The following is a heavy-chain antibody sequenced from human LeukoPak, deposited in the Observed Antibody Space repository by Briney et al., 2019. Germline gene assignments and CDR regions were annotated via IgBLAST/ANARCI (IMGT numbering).Heavy chain of an antibody. D-gene: IGHD6-13*01. Sequence: GGSLRLSCAASGFTFSSYSMNWVRQAPGKGLEWVSSISSSSSYIYYADSVKGRFTISRDNAKNSLYLQMNSLRAEDTAVYYCAKTPTAAAAPGAFDIWGQGTMVTVSS. CDR2: ISSSSSYI. V-gene: IGHV3-21*01. CDR3: AKTPTAAAAPGAFDI. CDR1: GFTFSSYS. J-gene: IGHJ3*02.